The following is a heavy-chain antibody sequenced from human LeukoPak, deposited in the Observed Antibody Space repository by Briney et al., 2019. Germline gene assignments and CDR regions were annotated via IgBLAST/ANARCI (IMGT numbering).Heavy chain of an antibody. CDR3: ARLNDEFGVLIPSFDS. D-gene: IGHD3-3*01. CDR2: IYYSGST. V-gene: IGHV4-39*01. Sequence: SETLSLTCTVSGGSISSSSYYWGWLRQSPGKGLEWIGNIYYSGSTSYNPSLKSRVTISIDTSKNQFSLKLSSVTAADTAVYYCARLNDEFGVLIPSFDSWGQGTLVTVSS. J-gene: IGHJ4*02. CDR1: GGSISSSSYY.